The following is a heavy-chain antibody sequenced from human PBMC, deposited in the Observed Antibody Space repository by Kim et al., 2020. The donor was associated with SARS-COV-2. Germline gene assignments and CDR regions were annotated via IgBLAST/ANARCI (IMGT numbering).Heavy chain of an antibody. Sequence: GGSLRLSCAASGFTFSSYGMHWVRQAPGKGLEWVAVISYDGSNKYYADSVKGRFTISRDNSKNTLYLQMNSLRAEDTAVYYCAKDSSTSCYAYTQYGMDVWGQGTTVTVSS. CDR1: GFTFSSYG. V-gene: IGHV3-30*18. CDR3: AKDSSTSCYAYTQYGMDV. CDR2: ISYDGSNK. J-gene: IGHJ6*02. D-gene: IGHD2-2*01.